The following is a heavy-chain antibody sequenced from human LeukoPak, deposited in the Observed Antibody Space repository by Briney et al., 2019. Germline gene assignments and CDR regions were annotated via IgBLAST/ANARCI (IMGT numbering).Heavy chain of an antibody. Sequence: GGSLRLSCAASGFTFSSYEMNWVRQAPGKGLEWVSYISSSGSTMYYADSVKGRSTISRDNAKNSLYLQMNSLRAEDTAVYYCAREDGGDYRIDYWGQGTLVTASS. D-gene: IGHD4-17*01. CDR1: GFTFSSYE. V-gene: IGHV3-48*03. CDR2: ISSSGSTM. J-gene: IGHJ4*02. CDR3: AREDGGDYRIDY.